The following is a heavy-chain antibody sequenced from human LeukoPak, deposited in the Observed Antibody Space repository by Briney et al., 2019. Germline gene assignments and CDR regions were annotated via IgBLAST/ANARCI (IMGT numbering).Heavy chain of an antibody. J-gene: IGHJ5*02. CDR1: GGSISKNY. D-gene: IGHD4-17*01. CDR3: ARNPVTSANPKFDP. Sequence: SETLSLTCTVSGGSISKNYWSWIRQPAGKGLEWIGRIHTSGTTNHNPSLKSRVTMSIDTSKNQFSLKLSSVTAADTAIYYCARNPVTSANPKFDPWGQGTLVTVSS. CDR2: IHTSGTT. V-gene: IGHV4-4*07.